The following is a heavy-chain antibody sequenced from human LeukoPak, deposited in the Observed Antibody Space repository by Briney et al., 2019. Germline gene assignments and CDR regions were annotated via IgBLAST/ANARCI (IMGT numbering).Heavy chain of an antibody. CDR3: ARDGGTDMAFYYDY. CDR1: GGSISSHY. J-gene: IGHJ4*02. V-gene: IGHV4-59*11. CDR2: IYHSGNT. D-gene: IGHD5-18*01. Sequence: PSETLSLTCTVSGGSISSHYWSWIRQAPGKGLEWIGFIYHSGNTNYNPSLKSRVSISVDRSKNQFSLKLSSVTAADTAVYYCARDGGTDMAFYYDYWGQGTLVTVSS.